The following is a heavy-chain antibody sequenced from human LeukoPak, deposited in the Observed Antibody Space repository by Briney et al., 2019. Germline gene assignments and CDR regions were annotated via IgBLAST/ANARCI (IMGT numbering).Heavy chain of an antibody. J-gene: IGHJ6*02. V-gene: IGHV3-23*01. CDR2: ISGSGGST. CDR1: GFTFSSYA. Sequence: GGSLRLSCAASGFTFSSYAMSWVRQAPGKGLEWVSAISGSGGSTYYADSVKGRFTISRDNSKNTLYLQMNSLRAEDTAVYYCAKGSDSSSWYYYGMDVWGQGTTVTVSS. CDR3: AKGSDSSSWYYYGMDV. D-gene: IGHD6-13*01.